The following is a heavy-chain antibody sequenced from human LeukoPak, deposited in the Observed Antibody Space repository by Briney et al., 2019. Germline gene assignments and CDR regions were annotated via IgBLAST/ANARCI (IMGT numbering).Heavy chain of an antibody. J-gene: IGHJ6*03. CDR1: GGSISSYY. V-gene: IGHV4-4*09. D-gene: IGHD6-13*01. CDR3: AGSSSSRVHYYYYYYMDI. Sequence: SETLSLTCTVSGGSISSYYWSWIRQPPGKGLEWIGYIYTSGSTNYNPSLKSRVTISVDTSKNQFSLKLSSVTAADTAVYYCAGSSSSRVHYYYYYYMDIWGKGTTVTVSS. CDR2: IYTSGST.